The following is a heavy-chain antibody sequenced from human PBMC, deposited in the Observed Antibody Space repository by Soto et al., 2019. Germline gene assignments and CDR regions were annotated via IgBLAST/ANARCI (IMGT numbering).Heavy chain of an antibody. CDR1: GFTFSSYW. D-gene: IGHD6-19*01. J-gene: IGHJ5*02. CDR3: ARFYSSGPRSNWFDP. CDR2: INSDGSST. V-gene: IGHV3-74*01. Sequence: HPGGSLRLSCAASGFTFSSYWMHWVRQAPGKGLVWVSHINSDGSSTSYADSVKGRFTISRDNAKNTLYLQMNSLRAEDTAVYYCARFYSSGPRSNWFDPWGQGTLVTVSS.